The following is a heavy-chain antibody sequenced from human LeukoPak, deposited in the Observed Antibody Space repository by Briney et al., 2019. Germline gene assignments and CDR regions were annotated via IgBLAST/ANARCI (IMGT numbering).Heavy chain of an antibody. CDR1: GGSISSYY. D-gene: IGHD6-25*01. Sequence: SETLSLACTVSGGSISSYYWSWIRQPPGKGLEWIGYIYTSGSTNYNPSLKSRVTISVDTPKNQFSLKLSSVTAADTAVYYCARHREAATNDRYFDLWGRGTLVTVSS. CDR2: IYTSGST. CDR3: ARHREAATNDRYFDL. J-gene: IGHJ2*01. V-gene: IGHV4-4*09.